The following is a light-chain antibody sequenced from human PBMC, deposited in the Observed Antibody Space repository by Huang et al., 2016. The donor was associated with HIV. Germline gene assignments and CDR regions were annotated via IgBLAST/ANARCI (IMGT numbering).Light chain of an antibody. CDR2: GAS. J-gene: IGKJ4*01. CDR3: QQYGSSPSLT. Sequence: EIVLTQSPGTLSLSPGERATLSCRASQTVSSRYLAWYQQKPGQAPRLLIYGASSRATGVPDRVSGSGAGTDFSLTIDRLEPEEFAVYYCQQYGSSPSLTFGGGTKVEIK. CDR1: QTVSSRY. V-gene: IGKV3-20*01.